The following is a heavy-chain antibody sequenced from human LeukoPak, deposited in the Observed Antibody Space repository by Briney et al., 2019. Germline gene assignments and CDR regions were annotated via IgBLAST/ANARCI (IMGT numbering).Heavy chain of an antibody. CDR3: ARGYYYYGSGSYFDP. J-gene: IGHJ5*02. CDR1: GGTFSSYA. D-gene: IGHD3-10*01. Sequence: SVKVSCKASGGTFSSYAISWVRQAPGQGLEWMGGIIPIFGTANYARKFQGRVTITTDESTSTAYMELSSLRSEDTAVYYCARGYYYYGSGSYFDPWGQGTLVTVSS. V-gene: IGHV1-69*05. CDR2: IIPIFGTA.